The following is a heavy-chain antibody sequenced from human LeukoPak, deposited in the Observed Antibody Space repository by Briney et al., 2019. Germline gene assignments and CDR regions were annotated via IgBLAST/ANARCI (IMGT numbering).Heavy chain of an antibody. J-gene: IGHJ6*03. V-gene: IGHV1-2*02. Sequence: ASVKVSCKASGYTFTGYYMHWVRQAPGQGLEWMGWINPNSGGTNYAQKFQGRVTMTRDTSISTAYMELSRLRSDGTAVYYCAALGYCSSTTCYTNYYYYMDVWGKGTTVTVSS. CDR3: AALGYCSSTTCYTNYYYYMDV. CDR2: INPNSGGT. CDR1: GYTFTGYY. D-gene: IGHD2-2*02.